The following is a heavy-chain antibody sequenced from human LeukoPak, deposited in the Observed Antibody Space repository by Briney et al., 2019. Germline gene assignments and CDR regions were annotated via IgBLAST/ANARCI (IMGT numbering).Heavy chain of an antibody. Sequence: SETLSLTCAVYGGSFSGYYWSWIRQPPGKGLGWIGEINHSGSTNYNPSLKSRVTISVDTSKNQFSLKLSSVTAEDTAVYYCAKDRLTGDEYFDYWGQGTLVTVSS. J-gene: IGHJ4*02. CDR3: AKDRLTGDEYFDY. V-gene: IGHV4-34*01. D-gene: IGHD7-27*01. CDR1: GGSFSGYY. CDR2: INHSGST.